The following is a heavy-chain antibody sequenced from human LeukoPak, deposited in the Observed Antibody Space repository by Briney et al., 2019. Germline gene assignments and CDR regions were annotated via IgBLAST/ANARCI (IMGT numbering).Heavy chain of an antibody. CDR1: GFTFSSSA. CDR3: AKGYCSSTSCYVFDY. CDR2: ISYDGSNK. Sequence: PGGSLRLSCAASGFTFSSSAMHWVRQAPDKGLEWVAVISYDGSNKYYADSVKGRFTISRDNSKNTLYLQMNSLRAEDTAVYYCAKGYCSSTSCYVFDYWGQGTLVTVSS. V-gene: IGHV3-30-3*01. D-gene: IGHD2-2*01. J-gene: IGHJ4*02.